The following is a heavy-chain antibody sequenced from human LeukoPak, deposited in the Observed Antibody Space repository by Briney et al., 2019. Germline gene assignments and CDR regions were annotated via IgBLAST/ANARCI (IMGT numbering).Heavy chain of an antibody. CDR1: GGSISSSSAY. CDR2: IYYSKNT. V-gene: IGHV4-39*01. CDR3: VSPRGFSYGYFDY. Sequence: SEALSLTCTVSGGSISSSSAYWRWIRQPPGKGLEWIGSIYYSKNTYYNPSLKSRVTISADPSKNQSSLPLGSVSATDTAVYYCVSPRGFSYGYFDYWGQGTLVSVSS. D-gene: IGHD5-18*01. J-gene: IGHJ4*02.